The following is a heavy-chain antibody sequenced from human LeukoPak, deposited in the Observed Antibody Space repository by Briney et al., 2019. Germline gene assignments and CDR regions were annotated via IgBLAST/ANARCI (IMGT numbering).Heavy chain of an antibody. J-gene: IGHJ4*02. D-gene: IGHD2-2*01. Sequence: GGSLRLSCEASGFTFSSYEMNWDRQAPGKGLEWVSYISSSGSTIYYADSVKGRFTISRDNAKNSLYLQMNSLRAEDTAVYYCASESRYCSSTSCHYLDYWGQGTLVTVSS. CDR1: GFTFSSYE. CDR2: ISSSGSTI. CDR3: ASESRYCSSTSCHYLDY. V-gene: IGHV3-48*03.